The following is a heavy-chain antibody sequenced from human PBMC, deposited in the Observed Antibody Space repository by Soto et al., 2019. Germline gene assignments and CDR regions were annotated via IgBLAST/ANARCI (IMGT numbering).Heavy chain of an antibody. CDR2: IYYSGST. Sequence: SETLSLTCTVSGGSISSGNYYWSWIRQHPGKGLEWIGYIYYSGSTYYNPSLKSRVSMSVDTSKNHFSLQLTSVTPEDTAVYYRVRDRYSSSGWFDPWGQGTPVTVSS. J-gene: IGHJ5*02. V-gene: IGHV4-31*03. CDR1: GGSISSGNYY. D-gene: IGHD3-10*01. CDR3: VRDRYSSSGWFDP.